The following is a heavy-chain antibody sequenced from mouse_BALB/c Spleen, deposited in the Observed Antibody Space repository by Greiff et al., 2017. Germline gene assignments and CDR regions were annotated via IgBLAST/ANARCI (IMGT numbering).Heavy chain of an antibody. CDR1: GYTFTDYA. CDR3: ARELLRDWGYFDV. J-gene: IGHJ1*01. D-gene: IGHD1-1*01. Sequence: VQVVESGPELVRPGVSVKISCKGSGYTFTDYAMHWVKQSHAKSLEWIGVISTYSGNTNYNQKFKGKATMTVDKSSSTAYMELARLTSEDSAIYYCARELLRDWGYFDVWGAGTTVTVSS. V-gene: IGHV1-67*01. CDR2: ISTYSGNT.